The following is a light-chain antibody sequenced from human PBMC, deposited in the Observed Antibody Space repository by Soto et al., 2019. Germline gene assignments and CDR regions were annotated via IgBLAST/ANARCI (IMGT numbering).Light chain of an antibody. CDR1: QSVTRNY. V-gene: IGKV3-20*01. CDR3: QQYGTSTQT. Sequence: EIVLTQSPGTLSLSPGERTTLSCRASQSVTRNYLAWYQKKPGQAPGLLIYDTSTRASGVPDRLGGSGYGTELTITISRMENEDFEVYYCQQYGTSTQTFGQGTKVDIK. CDR2: DTS. J-gene: IGKJ1*01.